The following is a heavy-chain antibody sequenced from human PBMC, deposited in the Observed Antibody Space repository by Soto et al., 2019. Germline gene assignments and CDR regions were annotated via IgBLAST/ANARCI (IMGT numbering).Heavy chain of an antibody. Sequence: QAQLVQSGAVVKKPGSSVVVSCKASGITVGSFIISWVRQAPGQGLEWMGKTAPMFKQTFYARRLEGRVTITADTSANTVYMALTDLRFEDTAVYYCTTLGPWGQGTQVTVS. CDR3: TTLGP. D-gene: IGHD3-3*01. V-gene: IGHV1-69*02. CDR2: TAPMFKQT. J-gene: IGHJ5*02. CDR1: GITVGSFI.